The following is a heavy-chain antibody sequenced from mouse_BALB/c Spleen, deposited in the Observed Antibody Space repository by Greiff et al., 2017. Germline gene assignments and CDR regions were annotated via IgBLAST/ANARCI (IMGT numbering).Heavy chain of an antibody. Sequence: EVKLVESGGGLVQPGGSRKLSCAASGFTFSSYGMSWVRQTPDKRLELVATINSNGGSTYYPDSVKGRFTISRDNAKNTLYLQMSSLKSEDTAMYYCAREGTTAYLAYWGQGTLVTVSA. CDR3: AREGTTAYLAY. CDR2: INSNGGST. V-gene: IGHV5-6-3*01. J-gene: IGHJ3*01. D-gene: IGHD1-2*01. CDR1: GFTFSSYG.